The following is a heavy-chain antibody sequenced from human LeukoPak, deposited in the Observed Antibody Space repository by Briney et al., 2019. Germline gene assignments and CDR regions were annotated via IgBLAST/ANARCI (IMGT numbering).Heavy chain of an antibody. D-gene: IGHD2-2*01. CDR3: ARVAVPAATSGGRWFDP. CDR1: GYTFTGYY. V-gene: IGHV1-2*02. CDR2: INPNSGGT. Sequence: GASVKVSCKASGYTFTGYYMHWVRQAPGQGLEWMGWINPNSGGTNYAQKFQGRVTMTRDTSISTAYMELSRLRSDDTAVYYCARVAVPAATSGGRWFDPWGQGTLVTVSS. J-gene: IGHJ5*02.